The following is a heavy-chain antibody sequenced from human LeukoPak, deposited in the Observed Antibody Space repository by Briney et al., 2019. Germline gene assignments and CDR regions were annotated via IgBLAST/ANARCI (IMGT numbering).Heavy chain of an antibody. CDR3: ARDRPYCGGDCYSYWYFDL. Sequence: SETLSLTCTVSDDSINKYYWSWIRQPPGKGLEWVGYVSPSGSPTYNPSLTSRVTISVDTSKNQFSLKLSSVTAADTAVYYCARDRPYCGGDCYSYWYFDLWDRGTLVTVSS. CDR1: DDSINKYY. J-gene: IGHJ2*01. V-gene: IGHV4-4*08. D-gene: IGHD2-21*01. CDR2: VSPSGSP.